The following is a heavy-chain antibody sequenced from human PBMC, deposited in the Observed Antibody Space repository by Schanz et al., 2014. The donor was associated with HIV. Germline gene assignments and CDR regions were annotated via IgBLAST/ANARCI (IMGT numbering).Heavy chain of an antibody. Sequence: QVQLVQSGAEVEKPGASAKVSCKASGYSFTGYYIHWVRQAPGQGLEWMGWINPTNGKTFYTQKFRDRVTMTRDTSVNTASMEVSRLMSDDTAVYYCARNQYQMLPFDFWGQGTLVTVSS. CDR2: INPTNGKT. CDR3: ARNQYQMLPFDF. CDR1: GYSFTGYY. V-gene: IGHV1-2*02. D-gene: IGHD2-15*01. J-gene: IGHJ4*02.